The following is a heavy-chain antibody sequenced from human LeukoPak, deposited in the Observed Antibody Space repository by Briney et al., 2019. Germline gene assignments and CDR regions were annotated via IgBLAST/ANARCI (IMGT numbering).Heavy chain of an antibody. CDR1: GGASCGYY. J-gene: IGHJ4*02. V-gene: IGHV4-34*01. Sequence: SETLSLACAAYGGASCGYYCTWIRQPPGKGLEWIGEIDHRGSTHYNPSLQSRVTISIDTSKNQFSLKVSSVTAGDTALYYCARTRDGYLRYWSQGSLVTVSS. CDR2: IDHRGST. CDR3: ARTRDGYLRY. D-gene: IGHD5-24*01.